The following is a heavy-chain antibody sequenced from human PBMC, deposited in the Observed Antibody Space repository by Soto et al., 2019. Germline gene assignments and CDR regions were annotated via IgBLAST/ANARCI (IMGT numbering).Heavy chain of an antibody. Sequence: ASVKVSCKASGYTFTDYDINWVRQAAGQGLEWMGWMSPDSGTTGYAQKFQGRVTMTRDTSITTAYLELTSLKSEDTAVYYCARVRQYCSRTNCYQDPWGQGTLVTVSS. CDR1: GYTFTDYD. J-gene: IGHJ5*02. CDR3: ARVRQYCSRTNCYQDP. V-gene: IGHV1-8*01. D-gene: IGHD2-2*01. CDR2: MSPDSGTT.